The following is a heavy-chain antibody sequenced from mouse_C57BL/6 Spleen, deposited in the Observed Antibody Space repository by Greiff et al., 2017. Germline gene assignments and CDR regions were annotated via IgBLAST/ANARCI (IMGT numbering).Heavy chain of an antibody. J-gene: IGHJ1*03. CDR1: GYTFTDYE. D-gene: IGHD1-1*01. CDR3: TRFYYYGSSHWYFDV. V-gene: IGHV1-15*01. CDR2: IDPETGGT. Sequence: QVQLQQSGAELVRPGASVTLSCKASGYTFTDYEMHWVKQTPVHGLEWIGAIDPETGGTAYNQKFKGKAILTADKSSSTAYMELRSLTSEDSAVYYCTRFYYYGSSHWYFDVWGTGTTVTVSS.